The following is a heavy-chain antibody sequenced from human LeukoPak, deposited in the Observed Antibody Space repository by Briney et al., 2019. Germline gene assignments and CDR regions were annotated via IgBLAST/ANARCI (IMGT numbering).Heavy chain of an antibody. J-gene: IGHJ6*03. CDR3: ARVSYSYGDENHYYYYMDV. Sequence: PSETLSLTCTVSGGSISSYYWSWIRQPPGKGLEWIGYIYYSGSTNYNPSLKSRVTISVDTSKNQFSLKLSSVTAADTAVYYCARVSYSYGDENHYYYYMDVWGKGTTVTVSS. D-gene: IGHD5-18*01. V-gene: IGHV4-59*01. CDR2: IYYSGST. CDR1: GGSISSYY.